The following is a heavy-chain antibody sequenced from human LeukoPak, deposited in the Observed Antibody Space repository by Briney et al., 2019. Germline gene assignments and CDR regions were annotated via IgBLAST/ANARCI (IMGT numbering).Heavy chain of an antibody. CDR2: INPNSGGT. CDR3: ARVLIRYCSSTSCPIDY. Sequence: GASVKVSCKASGYTFTGYYMHRVRQAPGQGLEWMGRINPNSGGTNYAQKFQGRVTMTRDTSISTAYMELSRLRSDDTAVYYCARVLIRYCSSTSCPIDYWGQGTLVTVSS. V-gene: IGHV1-2*06. J-gene: IGHJ4*02. CDR1: GYTFTGYY. D-gene: IGHD2-2*01.